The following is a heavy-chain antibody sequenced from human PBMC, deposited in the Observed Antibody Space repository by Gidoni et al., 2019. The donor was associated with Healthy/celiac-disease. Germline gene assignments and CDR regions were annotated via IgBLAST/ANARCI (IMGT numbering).Heavy chain of an antibody. CDR1: GFTFSSYW. D-gene: IGHD4-17*01. V-gene: IGHV3-7*03. CDR3: AREAVTNSFDY. Sequence: EVQLVESGGGLVQPGGSLRLSCAASGFTFSSYWMGWVRQAQGKGLEWVANIKQDGSEKYYVDSVKGRFTISRDKAKNSLYLQMNSLRAEDTAVYYCAREAVTNSFDYWGQGTLVTVSS. CDR2: IKQDGSEK. J-gene: IGHJ4*02.